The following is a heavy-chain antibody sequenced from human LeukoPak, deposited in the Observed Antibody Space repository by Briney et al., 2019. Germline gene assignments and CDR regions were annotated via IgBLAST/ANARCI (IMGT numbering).Heavy chain of an antibody. CDR1: GFTVDDYG. Sequence: GGSLRLSCAASGFTVDDYGMSWVRQAPGKGLEWVSGINWNGGSTGYADSVKGRFTISRDNAKNSLYLQMNSLRAEDTALYYCAREGDIVVVPAAMLDYWGQGTLVTVSS. J-gene: IGHJ4*02. CDR2: INWNGGST. D-gene: IGHD2-2*01. V-gene: IGHV3-20*04. CDR3: AREGDIVVVPAAMLDY.